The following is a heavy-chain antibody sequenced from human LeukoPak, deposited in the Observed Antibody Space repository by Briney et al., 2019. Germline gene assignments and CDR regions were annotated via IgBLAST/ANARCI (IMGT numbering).Heavy chain of an antibody. Sequence: ASVKVSCKASGYTFTGYYMHWVRQAPGQGLEWMGWINPNSGGTNYAQKFQGRVTMTRDTSISTAYMELNRLRSDDTAGYYCARRHYYDSSGYDYWGQGTLVTVSS. J-gene: IGHJ4*02. V-gene: IGHV1-2*02. CDR3: ARRHYYDSSGYDY. CDR1: GYTFTGYY. CDR2: INPNSGGT. D-gene: IGHD3-22*01.